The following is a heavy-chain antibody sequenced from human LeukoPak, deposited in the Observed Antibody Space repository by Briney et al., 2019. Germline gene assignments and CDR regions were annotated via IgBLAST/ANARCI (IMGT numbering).Heavy chain of an antibody. Sequence: SETLSLTCTVSGGSISSYSWSWIRKPPGKRLEWIGYVYYSGTTNYNPSLKSRVTISADTSKNQFSLNVSSVTAADTAVYYCARATSSYFYYMDVWGKGTTVTISS. J-gene: IGHJ6*03. D-gene: IGHD5-12*01. CDR2: VYYSGTT. CDR1: GGSISSYS. V-gene: IGHV4-59*08. CDR3: ARATSSYFYYMDV.